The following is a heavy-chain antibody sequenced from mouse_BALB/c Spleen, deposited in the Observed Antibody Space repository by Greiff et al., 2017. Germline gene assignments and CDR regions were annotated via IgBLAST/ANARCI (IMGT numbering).Heavy chain of an antibody. V-gene: IGHV2-9*02. J-gene: IGHJ2*01. CDR1: GFSLTSYG. D-gene: IGHD3-3*01. CDR2: IWAGGST. Sequence: QVQLKESGPGLVAPSQSLSITCTVSGFSLTSYGVHWVRQPPGKGLEWLGVIWAGGSTNYNSALMSRLSISKDNSTSQVFLKMNSLQTDDTAMYYCARVLGGYFDYWGQGTTLTVSS. CDR3: ARVLGGYFDY.